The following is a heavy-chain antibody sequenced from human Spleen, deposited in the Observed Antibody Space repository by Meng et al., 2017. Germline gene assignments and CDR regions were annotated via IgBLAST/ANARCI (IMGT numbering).Heavy chain of an antibody. V-gene: IGHV3-7*01. Sequence: GESLMTSCAASGFTFTDYWMTWVRQAPEKGLEWVATIGPDGGEEYSVDSVKGRFTISRDNARNSLYLQMNILRAEDTALYYCARGNWYFSDYWGQGTVVTVSS. CDR1: GFTFTDYW. CDR3: ARGNWYFSDY. D-gene: IGHD1-7*01. J-gene: IGHJ4*02. CDR2: IGPDGGEE.